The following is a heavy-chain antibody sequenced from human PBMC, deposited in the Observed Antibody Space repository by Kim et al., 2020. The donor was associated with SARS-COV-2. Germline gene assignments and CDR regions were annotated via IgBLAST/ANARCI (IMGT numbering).Heavy chain of an antibody. CDR3: ARGGWYSTWY. CDR2: WYT. V-gene: IGHV6-1*01. Sequence: WYTDYAVSVKSRITINPDTPKNQFSLQRNSVTPEDTAVYYCARGGWYSTWYWGQGTLVTVSS. J-gene: IGHJ4*02. D-gene: IGHD6-13*01.